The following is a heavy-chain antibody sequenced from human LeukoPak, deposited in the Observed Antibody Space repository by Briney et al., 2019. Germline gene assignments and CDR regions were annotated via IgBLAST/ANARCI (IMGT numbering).Heavy chain of an antibody. Sequence: GGSLRLSCAASGFTVSSNYMNWVRQTPGKGLEWVSLIYGGGSKYYADSVKGRFTISRDNSKNTLYLQMNSLRAEDTAVYYCARDLASSSGWEFDYWGQGTLVTVSS. CDR1: GFTVSSNY. CDR2: IYGGGSK. CDR3: ARDLASSSGWEFDY. V-gene: IGHV3-53*01. D-gene: IGHD6-19*01. J-gene: IGHJ4*02.